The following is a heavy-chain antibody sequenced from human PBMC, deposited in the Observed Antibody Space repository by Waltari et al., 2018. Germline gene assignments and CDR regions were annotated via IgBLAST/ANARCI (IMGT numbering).Heavy chain of an antibody. J-gene: IGHJ4*02. V-gene: IGHV3-30*18. CDR3: AKLATLVVGAKFDF. D-gene: IGHD2-15*01. CDR1: GFNFNTYG. Sequence: QVQLVESGGGVVQPGRTLILSCAASGFNFNTYGMHGVRQAPGQGLEWCAVLSYDGNNKYYPDSVRCRFTISGDNSKNTLYRQMTSLRAEDTAVYYCAKLATLVVGAKFDFWGQGTLVIVSS. CDR2: LSYDGNNK.